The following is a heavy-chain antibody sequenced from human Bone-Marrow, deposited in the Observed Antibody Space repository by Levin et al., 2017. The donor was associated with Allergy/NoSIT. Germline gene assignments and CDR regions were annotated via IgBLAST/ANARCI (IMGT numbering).Heavy chain of an antibody. CDR2: VSYDGMNK. V-gene: IGHV3-30*03. D-gene: IGHD6-19*01. CDR1: KFTFSDYS. J-gene: IGHJ4*02. CDR3: AREGSSGWFYFDH. Sequence: GGSLRLSCAGSKFTFSDYSMHWVRQAPGKGLEWVAVVSYDGMNKNYAESVKGRFTITRDDTKNTLYLQMSSLRADDTALYYCAREGSSGWFYFDHWGQGALVTVSS.